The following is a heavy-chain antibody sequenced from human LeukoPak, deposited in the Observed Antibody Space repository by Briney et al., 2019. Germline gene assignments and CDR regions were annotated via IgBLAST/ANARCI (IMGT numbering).Heavy chain of an antibody. V-gene: IGHV3-48*03. CDR3: ARDWDSGYDTYYFDY. CDR2: ISSRGTTI. D-gene: IGHD5-12*01. CDR1: GFTFSTYE. J-gene: IGHJ4*02. Sequence: PGGSLRLSCAASGFTFSTYEMNWVRRAPGKGLEWVSYISSRGTTIYYADSVKGRFTISRDNAKNSLYLQMNSLRAEDTAVYYCARDWDSGYDTYYFDYWGQGTLVTVSS.